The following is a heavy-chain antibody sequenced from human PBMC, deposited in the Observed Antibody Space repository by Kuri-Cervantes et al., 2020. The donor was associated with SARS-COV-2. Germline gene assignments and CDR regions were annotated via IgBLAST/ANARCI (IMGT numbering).Heavy chain of an antibody. CDR3: ARSPARVLRFLQDGVWFDP. J-gene: IGHJ5*02. CDR1: GGSISSSSYY. D-gene: IGHD3-3*01. Sequence: GSLRLSCTVSGGSISSSSYYWGWIRQPPGKGLEWIGSIYYSGSTYYNPSLKSRVTISVDTSKNQFSLKLSSVTAADTAVYYCARSPARVLRFLQDGVWFDPWGQGTRVTVSS. CDR2: IYYSGST. V-gene: IGHV4-39*01.